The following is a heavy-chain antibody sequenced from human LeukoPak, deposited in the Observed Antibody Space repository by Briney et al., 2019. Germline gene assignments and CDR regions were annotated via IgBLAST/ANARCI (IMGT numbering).Heavy chain of an antibody. D-gene: IGHD3-22*01. Sequence: GGSLRLSCAASGFTFSSYGIHWVRQAPGKGLEWVAVIWYDGSNKYYADSVKGRFTISRDNSKNTLYLQMNSLRAEDTAVYYCARVAGSSGYYDYWGQGTLVTVSS. CDR1: GFTFSSYG. J-gene: IGHJ4*02. CDR2: IWYDGSNK. V-gene: IGHV3-33*01. CDR3: ARVAGSSGYYDY.